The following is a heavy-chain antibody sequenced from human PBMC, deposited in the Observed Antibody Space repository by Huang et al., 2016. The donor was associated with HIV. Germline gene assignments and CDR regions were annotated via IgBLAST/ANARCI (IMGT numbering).Heavy chain of an antibody. CDR1: GYSFSIYW. CDR3: AKGRRAFDV. CDR2: IHPLESTS. V-gene: IGHV5-51*03. J-gene: IGHJ3*01. Sequence: EVQLVQSGAEVKKPGESLKISCTGSGYSFSIYWIAWVRQMPGKGLDWMGIIHPLESTSTYSPSFEGHVSSSVDKSINTVYLHWSSLKASDTAIYYCAKGRRAFDVWGQGTWVTVSS.